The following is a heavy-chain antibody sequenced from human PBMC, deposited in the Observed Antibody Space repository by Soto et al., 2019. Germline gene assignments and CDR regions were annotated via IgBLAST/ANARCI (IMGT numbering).Heavy chain of an antibody. V-gene: IGHV1-46*01. J-gene: IGHJ4*02. D-gene: IGHD3-22*01. CDR2: INPSGGST. Sequence: QVQLVQSGAEVKKPGASVKVSCKASGYTFTSYYMHWVRQAPGQGLEWMGIINPSGGSTSYAQKFQGRVTMTRDTSTSTVYMELSSLRSEDTAVYYCARDTYDSSGYYDYFDYWGQGTLVTVSS. CDR1: GYTFTSYY. CDR3: ARDTYDSSGYYDYFDY.